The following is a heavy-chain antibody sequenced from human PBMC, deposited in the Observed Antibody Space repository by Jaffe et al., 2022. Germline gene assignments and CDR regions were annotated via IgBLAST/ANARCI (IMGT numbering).Heavy chain of an antibody. CDR1: GGSISSSSYY. CDR3: ATGTLYDFWSGYYGAFDI. J-gene: IGHJ3*02. D-gene: IGHD3-3*01. CDR2: IYYSGST. V-gene: IGHV4-39*01. Sequence: QLQLQESGPGLVKPSETLSLTCTVSGGSISSSSYYWGWIRQPPGKGLEWIGSIYYSGSTYYNPSLKSRVTISVDTSKNQFSLKLSSVTAADTAVYYCATGTLYDFWSGYYGAFDIWGQGTMVTVSS.